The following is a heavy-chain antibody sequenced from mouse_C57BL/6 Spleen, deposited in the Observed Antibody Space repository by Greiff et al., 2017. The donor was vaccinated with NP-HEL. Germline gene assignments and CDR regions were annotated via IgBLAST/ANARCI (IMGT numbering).Heavy chain of an antibody. D-gene: IGHD4-1*01. CDR2: ISGGGGNT. CDR1: GFTFSSYT. V-gene: IGHV5-9*01. CDR3: ARHLTGTPWFAD. J-gene: IGHJ3*01. Sequence: EVKLQESGGGLVKPGGSLKLSCAASGFTFSSYTMSWVRQTPEKRLEWVATISGGGGNTYYPDSVKGRFTISRDNAKNTLYLQMSSLRSEDTALYYCARHLTGTPWFADWGQGTLVTVSA.